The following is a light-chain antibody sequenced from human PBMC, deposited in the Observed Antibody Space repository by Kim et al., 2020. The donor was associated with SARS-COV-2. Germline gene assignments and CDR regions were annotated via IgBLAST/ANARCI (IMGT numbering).Light chain of an antibody. V-gene: IGLV1-44*01. CDR2: TNN. Sequence: GQRVTISCSGSSSNIGSNAVNWYQQLPGTAPKLLIYTNNQRPSGVPDRFSGSESGTSASLAISGLQSEDEADYYCAAWDDSLNGAVFGGGTQLTVL. J-gene: IGLJ2*01. CDR1: SSNIGSNA. CDR3: AAWDDSLNGAV.